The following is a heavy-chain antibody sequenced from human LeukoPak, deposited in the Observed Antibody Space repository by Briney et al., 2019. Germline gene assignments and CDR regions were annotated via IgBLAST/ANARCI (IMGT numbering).Heavy chain of an antibody. Sequence: PSETLSLTCTVSGGSISSSSYYWGWIRQPPGKGLEWIGSIYYSGSTYYNPSLKSRVTISVDTSKNQFSLKLSSVTAADTAVYYCARQRSGYCFDYWGQGTLVTVSS. CDR2: IYYSGST. CDR1: GGSISSSSYY. J-gene: IGHJ4*02. D-gene: IGHD3-22*01. V-gene: IGHV4-39*01. CDR3: ARQRSGYCFDY.